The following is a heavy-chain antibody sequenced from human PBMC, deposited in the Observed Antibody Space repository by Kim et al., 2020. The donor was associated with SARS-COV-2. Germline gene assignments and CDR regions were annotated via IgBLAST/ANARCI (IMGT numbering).Heavy chain of an antibody. CDR2: GGTI. CDR3: TGFGEGY. D-gene: IGHD3-10*01. J-gene: IGHJ4*02. Sequence: GGTILYAAPGRGRFTISRDDSKNTLSLQMNSLKIEDTAVYYCTGFGEGYWGQGTLVTVSS. V-gene: IGHV3-15*01.